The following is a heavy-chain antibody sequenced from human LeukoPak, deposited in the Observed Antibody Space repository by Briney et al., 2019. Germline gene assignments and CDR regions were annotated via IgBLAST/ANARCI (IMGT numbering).Heavy chain of an antibody. CDR2: IRYDGSNK. CDR3: AKEGYRSSWYHDY. Sequence: GGSLRLSCAASGFTFSSYGMHWVRQAPGKGLEWVAFIRYDGSNKYYADSVKGRFTISRDNSKNTLYLQMNSLRAEDTAVYYCAKEGYRSSWYHDYWGQGTLVTVSS. D-gene: IGHD6-13*01. V-gene: IGHV3-30*02. CDR1: GFTFSSYG. J-gene: IGHJ4*02.